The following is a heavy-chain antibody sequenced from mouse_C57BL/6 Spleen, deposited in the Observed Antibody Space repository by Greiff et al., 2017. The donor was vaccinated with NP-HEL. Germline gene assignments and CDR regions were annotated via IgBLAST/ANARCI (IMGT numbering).Heavy chain of an antibody. Sequence: EVQGVESGGGLVKPGGSLKLSCAASGFTFSDYGMHWVRQAPEKGLEWVAYISSGSSTIYYADTVKGRFTISRDNAKNTLFLQMTSLRSEDPAMYYCARPIYYYGSSYGWFAYWGQGTLVTVSA. D-gene: IGHD1-1*01. CDR3: ARPIYYYGSSYGWFAY. CDR1: GFTFSDYG. CDR2: ISSGSSTI. J-gene: IGHJ3*01. V-gene: IGHV5-17*01.